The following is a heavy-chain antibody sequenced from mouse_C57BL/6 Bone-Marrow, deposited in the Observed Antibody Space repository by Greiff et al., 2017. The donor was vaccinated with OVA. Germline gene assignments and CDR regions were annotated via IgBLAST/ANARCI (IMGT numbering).Heavy chain of an antibody. CDR1: GFTFSSYA. CDR3: ASLYDGYYRFAY. CDR2: ISDGGSYT. J-gene: IGHJ3*01. V-gene: IGHV5-4*03. Sequence: EVKLVESGGGLVKPGGSLKLSCAASGFTFSSYAMSWVRQTPEKRLEWVATISDGGSYTYYPDNVKGRFTISRDNAKNNLYLQMSHLKSEDTAMYYCASLYDGYYRFAYWGQGTLVTVSA. D-gene: IGHD2-3*01.